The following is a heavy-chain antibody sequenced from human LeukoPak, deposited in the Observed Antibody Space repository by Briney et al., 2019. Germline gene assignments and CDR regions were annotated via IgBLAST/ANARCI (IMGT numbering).Heavy chain of an antibody. CDR3: AREVRRYDYVWGSSRSYFDY. J-gene: IGHJ4*02. V-gene: IGHV4-39*07. CDR1: GGSISSSSYH. Sequence: SETLSLTCTVSGGSISSSSYHWGWIRQPPGKGLEWIGSIYYSGSTYYNPSLKSRVTMSVATSKNQFSLKLSSVTAADTAVYYCAREVRRYDYVWGSSRSYFDYWGQGTLVTVSS. CDR2: IYYSGST. D-gene: IGHD3-16*01.